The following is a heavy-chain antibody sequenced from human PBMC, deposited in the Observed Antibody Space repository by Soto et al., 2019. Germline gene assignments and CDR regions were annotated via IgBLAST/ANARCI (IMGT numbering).Heavy chain of an antibody. CDR2: IWYDGSNK. J-gene: IGHJ6*02. CDR3: AREARYSSSWGYYYGMDV. V-gene: IGHV3-33*01. CDR1: GFTFSSYG. Sequence: PGWSLRLSCAASGFTFSSYGMHWVLQATGKGLEWVAVIWYDGSNKYYADSVKGRFTISRDNSKNTLYLQMNSLRAEDTAVYYCAREARYSSSWGYYYGMDVWGQGTTVTVSS. D-gene: IGHD6-13*01.